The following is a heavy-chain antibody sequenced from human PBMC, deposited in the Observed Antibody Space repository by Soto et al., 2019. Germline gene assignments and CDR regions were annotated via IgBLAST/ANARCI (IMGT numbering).Heavy chain of an antibody. CDR1: GYSFTSYW. CDR3: VRDRELAVAGTADYYYYFAMDV. V-gene: IGHV5-10-1*01. CDR2: IDPSDSYT. J-gene: IGHJ6*02. D-gene: IGHD6-19*01. Sequence: PGESLKISCKGSGYSFTSYWISWVRQMPGKGLEWMGRIDPSDSYTNYSPSFQGHVTISADKSISTAYLQWSSLKASDTAMYYCVRDRELAVAGTADYYYYFAMDVWGQGTTVTVSS.